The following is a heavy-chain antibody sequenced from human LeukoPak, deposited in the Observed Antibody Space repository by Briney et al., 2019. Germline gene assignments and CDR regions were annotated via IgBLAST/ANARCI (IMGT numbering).Heavy chain of an antibody. Sequence: PSETLTLTCTVSGGSISSYYWSWIRQSPGKGLEWIRYSYYSGSTNYNPSLKNRVTISVDTSQNQFSLTVDSVTAADTAVYYCAGAPNYYYFDYWSEGALVTVSS. CDR2: SYYSGST. V-gene: IGHV4-59*08. J-gene: IGHJ4*02. D-gene: IGHD1-7*01. CDR1: GGSISSYY. CDR3: AGAPNYYYFDY.